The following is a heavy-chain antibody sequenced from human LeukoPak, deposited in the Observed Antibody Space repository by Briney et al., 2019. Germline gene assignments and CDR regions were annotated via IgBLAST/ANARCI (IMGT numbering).Heavy chain of an antibody. CDR2: IKQDGSEK. Sequence: XGSXXLSCAXSXFTFXXXXMSWXXXAPGXXLEWVANIKQDGSEKYYVDSVKGRFTISRDNAKDSLYLQMNSLRAEDTAVYYCVRSGGNVFDIWGQGTMVTVSS. CDR1: XFTFXXXX. J-gene: IGHJ3*02. CDR3: VRSGGNVFDI. V-gene: IGHV3-7*01. D-gene: IGHD4-23*01.